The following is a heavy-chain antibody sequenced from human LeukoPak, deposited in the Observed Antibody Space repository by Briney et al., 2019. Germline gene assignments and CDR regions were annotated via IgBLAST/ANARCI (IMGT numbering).Heavy chain of an antibody. CDR1: GGSITTSDFD. V-gene: IGHV4-39*01. CDR3: ARFKGGTGFDY. Sequence: SETLSLTCTVSGGSITTSDFDWAWIRQPPGQGFEWIATISSSGKTYYYPSLMSRVTISVDTSKNQFSLDVTSVTAADTGLFYCARFKGGTGFDYWGRGILVIVS. D-gene: IGHD1-26*01. CDR2: ISSSGKT. J-gene: IGHJ4*02.